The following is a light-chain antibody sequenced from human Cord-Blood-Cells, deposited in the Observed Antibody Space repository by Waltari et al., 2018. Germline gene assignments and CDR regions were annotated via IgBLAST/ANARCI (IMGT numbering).Light chain of an antibody. V-gene: IGKV1-39*01. J-gene: IGKJ2*01. Sequence: IQMTQSPSSLSASVGDRVTITCRASQSISSYLNWYQQKPGKAPKLLIYAASSLQSGVPSRFSGSGSGTDFTLTISSLQPEDFATYYCQQSYSTPYTFGQGPKL. CDR1: QSISSY. CDR3: QQSYSTPYT. CDR2: AAS.